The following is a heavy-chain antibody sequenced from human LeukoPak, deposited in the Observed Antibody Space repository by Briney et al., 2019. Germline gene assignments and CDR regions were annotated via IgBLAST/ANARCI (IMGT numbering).Heavy chain of an antibody. V-gene: IGHV4-30-2*01. CDR3: ARASGYRSGNYYSPWFDP. CDR1: GGSISSGGYS. Sequence: PSETLSLTCAVSGGSISSGGYSWSWIRQPPGKGLEWIGYLYHSGSTDYNPSLKSRVTISVDRSKNQFSLKLSSVTAADTAVYYCARASGYRSGNYYSPWFDPWGQGTLVTVSS. CDR2: LYHSGST. J-gene: IGHJ5*02. D-gene: IGHD3-10*01.